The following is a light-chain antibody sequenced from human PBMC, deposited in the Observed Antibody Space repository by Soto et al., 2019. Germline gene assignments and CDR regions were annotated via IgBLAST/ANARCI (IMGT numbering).Light chain of an antibody. V-gene: IGKV1-5*01. CDR3: QQYNSYSPLT. CDR1: QSISSR. J-gene: IGKJ4*01. Sequence: DIQMTQSPSTLSASVGDRVTITCRASQSISSRLAWYQQKPGKAPKLLIYDASSLESGVPSRFSGSGSGTEFTLTISSLQPDDFAPYYCQQYNSYSPLTFGGGTKVEIK. CDR2: DAS.